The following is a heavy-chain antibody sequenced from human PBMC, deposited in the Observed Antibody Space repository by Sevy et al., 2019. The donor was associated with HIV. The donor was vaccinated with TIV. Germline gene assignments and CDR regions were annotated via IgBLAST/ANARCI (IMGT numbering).Heavy chain of an antibody. D-gene: IGHD6-13*01. J-gene: IGHJ4*02. CDR2: IKQDGSVK. V-gene: IGHV3-7*01. CDR1: GFSLNNYW. Sequence: GGSLRLSCAASGFSLNNYWMNWVRQAPGKGLEWVANIKQDGSVKYYVDSVKGRFTICRDNARNLVYLQMNSLRVEDTALYYGVRAIAAAGSFWGQGTLVTVSS. CDR3: VRAIAAAGSF.